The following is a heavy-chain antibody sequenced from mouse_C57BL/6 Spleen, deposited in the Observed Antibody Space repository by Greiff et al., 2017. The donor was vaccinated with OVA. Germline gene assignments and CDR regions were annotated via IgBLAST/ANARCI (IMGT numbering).Heavy chain of an antibody. Sequence: QVQLQQPGAELVRPGSSVKLSCKASGYTFTSYWMHWVKQRPIQGLEWIGNIDPSDSETHYNQKFKDKATLTVDKSSSTAYMQLSSLTSEDSAVYYCAKESYYYGSSLDYWGQGTTLTVSS. CDR1: GYTFTSYW. V-gene: IGHV1-52*01. J-gene: IGHJ2*01. CDR3: AKESYYYGSSLDY. D-gene: IGHD1-1*01. CDR2: IDPSDSET.